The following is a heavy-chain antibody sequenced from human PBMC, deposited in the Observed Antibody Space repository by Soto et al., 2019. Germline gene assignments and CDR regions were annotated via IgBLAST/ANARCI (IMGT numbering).Heavy chain of an antibody. CDR1: GYTFTAYY. CDR3: ARALSFGSGTFDY. V-gene: IGHV1-2*02. CDR2: INPDSGGT. J-gene: IGHJ4*02. D-gene: IGHD1-26*01. Sequence: QVQLVQSGAEVKKPGASVKVSCKTSGYTFTAYYIHWVRQAPGQGLEWMGCINPDSGGTKYAQKFQGRVTMTRDTSITTAYMDLSSLRSDDTAFYYCARALSFGSGTFDYWGQGTLVTVYS.